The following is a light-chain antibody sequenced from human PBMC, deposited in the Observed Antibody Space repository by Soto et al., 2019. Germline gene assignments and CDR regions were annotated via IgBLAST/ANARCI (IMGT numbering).Light chain of an antibody. J-gene: IGKJ5*01. CDR1: QSISSY. CDR2: AAS. V-gene: IGKV1-39*01. CDR3: PQSYSTPFD. Sequence: NKRKQAASALCATVGDRVTINCRASQSISSYLNWYQQKPGKAPKLLIYAASSLQSGVPSRFSGSGSGTDFTLTICSLQPEDFATYYCPQSYSTPFDFAPGTRLEIK.